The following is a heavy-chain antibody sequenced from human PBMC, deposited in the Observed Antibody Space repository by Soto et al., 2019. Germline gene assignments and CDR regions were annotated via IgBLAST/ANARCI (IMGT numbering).Heavy chain of an antibody. CDR1: DDSISSSSHY. D-gene: IGHD6-6*01. V-gene: IGHV4-39*01. CDR3: ARHWLWVSIADWFDP. J-gene: IGHJ5*02. Sequence: PSETLSLTSTVSDDSISSSSHYWGWIRQPPGKSLEWIGSVYSGGSTYYSPSLKSRVTISVDTSKSLFSLNLSSVTAAGTAVYYCARHWLWVSIADWFDPWGQGTLVTVS. CDR2: VYSGGST.